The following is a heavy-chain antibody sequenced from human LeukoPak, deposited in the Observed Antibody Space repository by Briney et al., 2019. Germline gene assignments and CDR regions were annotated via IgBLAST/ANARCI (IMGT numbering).Heavy chain of an antibody. V-gene: IGHV4-34*01. Sequence: ASETLSLTCAVYGGSFSGYYWSWIRQPPGKGLEWIGEINHSGSTNYNPSLKSRVTISVDTSKNQFSLKLSSVTAADTAVYYCARRASKVRGVIITVFDYWGQGTLVTVSS. CDR2: INHSGST. CDR1: GGSFSGYY. J-gene: IGHJ4*02. D-gene: IGHD3-10*01. CDR3: ARRASKVRGVIITVFDY.